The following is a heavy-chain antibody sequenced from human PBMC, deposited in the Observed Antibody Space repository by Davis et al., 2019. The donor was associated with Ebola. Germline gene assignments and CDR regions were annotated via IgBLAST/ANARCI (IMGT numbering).Heavy chain of an antibody. Sequence: ASVKVSCKASGGTFSSYAISWVRQAPGQGLEWMGWINPNSGGTNYAQKFQGRVTMTRDTSISTAYMELSRLRSDDTAVYYCARGTIKYYFDYWGQGTLVTVSS. CDR3: ARGTIKYYFDY. V-gene: IGHV1-2*02. D-gene: IGHD4/OR15-4a*01. J-gene: IGHJ4*02. CDR1: GGTFSSYA. CDR2: INPNSGGT.